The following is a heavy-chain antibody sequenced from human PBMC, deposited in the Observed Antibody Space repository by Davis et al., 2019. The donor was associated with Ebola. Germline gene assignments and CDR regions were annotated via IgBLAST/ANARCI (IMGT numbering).Heavy chain of an antibody. CDR3: ARMRKGSSSWRGLYYFDY. Sequence: TLSLTCTVSGGSISSYYWSWIRQPPGKALEWLVRIGWDGDEFYSTSLKIRLSVSKDTSKNQVVLTMTNMDPADTATYYCARMRKGSSSWRGLYYFDYWGQGTLVTVSS. D-gene: IGHD6-6*01. CDR1: GGSISSYY. J-gene: IGHJ4*02. V-gene: IGHV2-70*16. CDR2: IGWDGDE.